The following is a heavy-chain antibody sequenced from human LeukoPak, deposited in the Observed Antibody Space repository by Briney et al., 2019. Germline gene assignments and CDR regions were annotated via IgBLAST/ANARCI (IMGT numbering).Heavy chain of an antibody. CDR3: ARISCTGGNCRPYSYYDMDV. J-gene: IGHJ6*02. D-gene: IGHD2-15*01. CDR1: GFTFNTFG. Sequence: GRSLRLSCAASGFTFNTFGMNWVRQAPGKRLEWVAVICYDGSNKYYADSVKGRFTISRDNSKSTLYLQVNSLRAEDTAVYYCARISCTGGNCRPYSYYDMDVWGQGTTVTVS. V-gene: IGHV3-33*01. CDR2: ICYDGSNK.